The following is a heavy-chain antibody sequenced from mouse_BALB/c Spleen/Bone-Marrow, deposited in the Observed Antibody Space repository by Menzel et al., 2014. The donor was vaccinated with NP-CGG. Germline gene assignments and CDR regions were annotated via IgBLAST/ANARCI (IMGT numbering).Heavy chain of an antibody. J-gene: IGHJ4*01. CDR3: ARIYYGNFYAMDY. Sequence: VQLQQSGSVLVRPGASVKLSCKASGYTFTSSCMHWAKQRPGQGLEWIGEIHPNSGNTNYDEKFKGKATLTVDTSSSTAYVDLSSLTSEDSAVYYCARIYYGNFYAMDYWGQGTSVTVSS. D-gene: IGHD2-1*01. CDR1: GYTFTSSC. V-gene: IGHV1S130*01. CDR2: IHPNSGNT.